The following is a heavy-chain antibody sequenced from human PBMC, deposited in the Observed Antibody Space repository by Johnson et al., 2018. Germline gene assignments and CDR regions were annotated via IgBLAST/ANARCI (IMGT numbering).Heavy chain of an antibody. Sequence: QVQLVEAGGGVVQPGRSRRLSCAASGFTFSTYAMHWVRQAPGKGLEWVAVVSYDGSNKYYADSVKGRFTISRDYSKNTVSLQMNILRAEDTAVYYCARDYDGGNAYLFSYFHHWGQGTLVTVSS. CDR1: GFTFSTYA. V-gene: IGHV3-30*03. J-gene: IGHJ1*01. D-gene: IGHD4-23*01. CDR3: ARDYDGGNAYLFSYFHH. CDR2: VSYDGSNK.